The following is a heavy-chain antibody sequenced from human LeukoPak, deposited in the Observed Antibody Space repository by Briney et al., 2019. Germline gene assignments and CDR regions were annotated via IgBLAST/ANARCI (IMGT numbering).Heavy chain of an antibody. CDR1: GYTFTGYY. CDR2: INPSGGST. Sequence: ASVKVSCKASGYTFTGYYMHWVRQAPGQGLEWMGIINPSGGSTRYTQKFQGRVTMTRDTSTSTVYMELSSLTSEDTAVYYCARGKWELPDYWGQGTLATVSS. CDR3: ARGKWELPDY. V-gene: IGHV1-46*01. J-gene: IGHJ4*02. D-gene: IGHD1-26*01.